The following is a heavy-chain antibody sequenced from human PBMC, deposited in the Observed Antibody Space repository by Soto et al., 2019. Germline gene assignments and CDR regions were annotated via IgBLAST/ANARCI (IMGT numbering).Heavy chain of an antibody. J-gene: IGHJ6*03. D-gene: IGHD2-8*02. CDR1: GYTFTGYY. CDR2: INPNSGGT. Sequence: ASVKVSCKASGYTFTGYYMHWVRQAPGQGLEWMGWINPNSGGTNYAQKFQGWVTMTRDTSISTAYMELSRLRSDDTAVYYCARGGGVHNYYYYMDVWGKGTTVTVSS. V-gene: IGHV1-2*04. CDR3: ARGGGVHNYYYYMDV.